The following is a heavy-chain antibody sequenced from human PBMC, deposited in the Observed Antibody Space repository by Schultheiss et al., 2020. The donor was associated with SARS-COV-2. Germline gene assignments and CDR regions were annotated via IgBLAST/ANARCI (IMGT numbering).Heavy chain of an antibody. D-gene: IGHD3-16*01. CDR1: GFTFNMHA. CDR3: ARDATAGGFRIDY. CDR2: IWYDGNKK. J-gene: IGHJ4*02. Sequence: GGSLRLSCAASGFTFNMHAMTWVRQAPGKGLEWVADIWYDGNKKYYADSVRGRFTISRDNSKNTLFLQMNSLRGEDTAVYYCARDATAGGFRIDYWGQGTLVTVSS. V-gene: IGHV3-33*07.